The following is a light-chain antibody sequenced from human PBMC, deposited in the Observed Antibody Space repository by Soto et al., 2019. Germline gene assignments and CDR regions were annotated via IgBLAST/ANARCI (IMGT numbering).Light chain of an antibody. CDR3: QTWGTGFQF. V-gene: IGLV4-69*01. CDR1: SGHSSYA. J-gene: IGLJ2*01. CDR2: LNNDGSH. Sequence: QPVLTQSPSASASLGASVKLTCTLSSGHSSYAIAWHQKQPGKGPRYLMDLNNDGSHTKGDGIPDRFSGSSSGADRYLIISRLRSEDEADYYCQTWGTGFQFFGGGTKLTVL.